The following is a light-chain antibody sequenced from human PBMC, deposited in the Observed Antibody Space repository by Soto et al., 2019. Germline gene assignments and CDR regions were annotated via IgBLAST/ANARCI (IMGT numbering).Light chain of an antibody. V-gene: IGKV3-15*01. CDR2: RTS. Sequence: EMVMTQSPATLSVSPLERATLSFMASQSISSNLAWYQQKPGQAPRLLMFRTSSRATGFPARFSGSGSGTEFNLTISSLQSEDFGVYYCQQYGSSPTTFGQGTKVDIK. CDR1: QSISSN. CDR3: QQYGSSPTT. J-gene: IGKJ1*01.